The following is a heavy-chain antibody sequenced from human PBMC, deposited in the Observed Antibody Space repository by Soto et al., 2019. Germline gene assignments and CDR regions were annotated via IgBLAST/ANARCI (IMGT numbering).Heavy chain of an antibody. CDR2: LSGSGTST. Sequence: EVQLLESGGGLVQPGGSLRLSCAASGFSFVNYAMNWVRQAPGKGLEWVSGLSGSGTSTYYADSVKGRFTISRDNSRDTLFLQMNSLAADDTAVYYCAKATTNGGLFNPLYSRGQGALVTVSS. V-gene: IGHV3-23*01. J-gene: IGHJ5*01. D-gene: IGHD1-7*01. CDR1: GFSFVNYA. CDR3: AKATTNGGLFNPLYS.